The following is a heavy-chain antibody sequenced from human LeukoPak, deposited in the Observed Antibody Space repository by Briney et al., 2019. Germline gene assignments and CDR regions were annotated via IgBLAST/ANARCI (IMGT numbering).Heavy chain of an antibody. CDR1: GFTFSSYA. Sequence: GGSLRLSCAASGFTFSSYAMSWVRQAPGKGLEWVSAISGSGGSTYYADSVKGRFTISRDNSKNTLYLQMNSLRAEDAAVYYCAKDLRWLQWRGTNFDYWGQGTLVTVSS. V-gene: IGHV3-23*01. D-gene: IGHD4-17*01. CDR2: ISGSGGST. J-gene: IGHJ4*02. CDR3: AKDLRWLQWRGTNFDY.